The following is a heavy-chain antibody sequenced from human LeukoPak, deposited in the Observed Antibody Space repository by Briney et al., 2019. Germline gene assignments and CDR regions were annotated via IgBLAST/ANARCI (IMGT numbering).Heavy chain of an antibody. V-gene: IGHV3-53*01. CDR2: IYSGDTT. Sequence: PGAALRPSCAASEFTSTNYMNWVRQAPGKGLEWVSVIYSGDTTYYSDSVKGRFTISRDTSKITLYLQMNSLRADDTAVYYCARAAWYSSSWQEGYYFDYWGQGTLVTVSS. D-gene: IGHD6-13*01. CDR1: EFTSTNY. CDR3: ARAAWYSSSWQEGYYFDY. J-gene: IGHJ4*02.